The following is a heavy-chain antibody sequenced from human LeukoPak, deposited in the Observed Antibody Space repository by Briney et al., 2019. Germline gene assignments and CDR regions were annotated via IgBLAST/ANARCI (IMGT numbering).Heavy chain of an antibody. J-gene: IGHJ4*02. CDR3: ARGTQLWFGEFYFDY. D-gene: IGHD3-10*01. Sequence: PSETLSLTCTVSGGSINGGNYYWTWLRQPAGKGLEWIGRISPSGNTNHNPSLTSRVTISVDTSKNQFSLKLSSVTAADTAVYYCARGTQLWFGEFYFDYWGQGTLVTVSS. CDR1: GGSINGGNYY. CDR2: ISPSGNT. V-gene: IGHV4-61*02.